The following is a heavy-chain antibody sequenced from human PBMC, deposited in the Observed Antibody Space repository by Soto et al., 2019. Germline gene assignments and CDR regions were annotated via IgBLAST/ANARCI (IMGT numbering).Heavy chain of an antibody. D-gene: IGHD4-17*01. V-gene: IGHV4-39*01. CDR3: ANSYGDYVSY. J-gene: IGHJ4*02. CDR2: IYYSGST. Sequence: KTSETLSLTCTVSGGSISSGDYYWGWIRQPPGKGLEWIGSIYYSGSTYYNPSLKSRVTISVDTSKNQFSLKLSSVTAADTAVYYCANSYGDYVSYWGQGTLVTVSS. CDR1: GGSISSGDYY.